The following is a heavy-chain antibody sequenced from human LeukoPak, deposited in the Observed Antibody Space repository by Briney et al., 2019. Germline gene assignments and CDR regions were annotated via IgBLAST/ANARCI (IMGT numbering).Heavy chain of an antibody. CDR1: GGTFSTFP. CDR3: ARGGGIAAAVNFDY. Sequence: ASVKVSCKASGGTFSTFPISWVRQAPGQGLEWMGIINPSGGSTSYAQKFQGRVTMTRDTSTSTVYMELSSLRSEDTAVYYCARGGGIAAAVNFDYWGQGTLVTVSS. CDR2: INPSGGST. V-gene: IGHV1-46*01. J-gene: IGHJ4*02. D-gene: IGHD6-13*01.